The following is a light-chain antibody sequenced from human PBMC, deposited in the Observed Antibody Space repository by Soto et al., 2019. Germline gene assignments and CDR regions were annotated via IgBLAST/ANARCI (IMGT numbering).Light chain of an antibody. V-gene: IGKV3-11*01. J-gene: IGKJ1*01. CDR2: DTY. CDR3: HQRKSWPRT. CDR1: QTVSSK. Sequence: EIVLTQSPATLSSSPGERATLSCRASQTVSSKLAWYQHKPGQAPRLLIYDTYNRATGIPARFSGSGSGTDFTLTISSLEPEDFAVYYCHQRKSWPRTFGQGTKVEI.